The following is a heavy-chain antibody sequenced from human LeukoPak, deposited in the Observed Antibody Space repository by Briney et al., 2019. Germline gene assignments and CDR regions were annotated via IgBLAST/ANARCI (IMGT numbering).Heavy chain of an antibody. CDR3: ARDVNDFWSGYQNWFDP. J-gene: IGHJ5*02. Sequence: SETLSLTCTVSGGSFSNYYWSWIRQSPGKGLEWIGYIFYSGSTNYNPSLKSRVTMSLDTSKNQFSLKLSSVTAADTAVYYCARDVNDFWSGYQNWFDPWGQGTLVTVSS. D-gene: IGHD3-3*01. CDR1: GGSFSNYY. CDR2: IFYSGST. V-gene: IGHV4-59*12.